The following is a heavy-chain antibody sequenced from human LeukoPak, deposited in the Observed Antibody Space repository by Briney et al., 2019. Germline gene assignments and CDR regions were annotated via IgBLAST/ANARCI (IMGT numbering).Heavy chain of an antibody. V-gene: IGHV3-30-3*01. CDR2: ISYDGSNK. CDR3: ARGDIVVVPAAMSYYYYGMDV. Sequence: PGRSLRLSCAASGFTFSSYAMHWVRQAPGKGLEWVAVISYDGSNKYYADSVKGRFTISRDNSKNTLYLQMNSLRAEDTAVYYCARGDIVVVPAAMSYYYYGMDVWGQGTTVTVSS. J-gene: IGHJ6*02. CDR1: GFTFSSYA. D-gene: IGHD2-2*01.